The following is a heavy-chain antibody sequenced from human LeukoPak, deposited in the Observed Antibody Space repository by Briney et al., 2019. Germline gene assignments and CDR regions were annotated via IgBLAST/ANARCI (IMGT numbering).Heavy chain of an antibody. D-gene: IGHD3-22*01. CDR3: ARGSHPDYYDSSGYSY. Sequence: SETLSLTCAVYGGSFSDYYWSWIRQPPGKGLEWIGEINHSGSTNYNPSLKSRVTVSVDRSKNQFSLKLSSVTAADTAVYYCARGSHPDYYDSSGYSYWGQGTLVTVSS. V-gene: IGHV4-34*01. CDR1: GGSFSDYY. CDR2: INHSGST. J-gene: IGHJ4*02.